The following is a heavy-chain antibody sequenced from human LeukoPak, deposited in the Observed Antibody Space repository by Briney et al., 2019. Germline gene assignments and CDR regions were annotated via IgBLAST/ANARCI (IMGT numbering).Heavy chain of an antibody. Sequence: GGSLRLSCAASGFTFSSYSMNWVRQAPGKGLEWVSYISSSSSTIYYADSVKGRFTISRDNAKNSLYLQMNSLRAEDTAVYYCARESMVRGVPIDYWGQGTLVTVSS. CDR3: ARESMVRGVPIDY. J-gene: IGHJ4*02. D-gene: IGHD3-10*01. CDR1: GFTFSSYS. CDR2: ISSSSSTI. V-gene: IGHV3-48*01.